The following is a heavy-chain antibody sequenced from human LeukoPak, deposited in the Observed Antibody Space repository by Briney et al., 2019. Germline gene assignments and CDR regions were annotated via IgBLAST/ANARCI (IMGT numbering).Heavy chain of an antibody. D-gene: IGHD3-22*01. Sequence: GASVKVSCKASGYTFTNYGFSWVRQAPGQGLEWMGRISAYNGNTNYAQKLQGRVTMTTDTSTSTAYMELRSLRSDDTAVYYCARGGTMIVPRALPDYWGQGTLVTVSS. V-gene: IGHV1-18*01. CDR2: ISAYNGNT. CDR3: ARGGTMIVPRALPDY. CDR1: GYTFTNYG. J-gene: IGHJ4*02.